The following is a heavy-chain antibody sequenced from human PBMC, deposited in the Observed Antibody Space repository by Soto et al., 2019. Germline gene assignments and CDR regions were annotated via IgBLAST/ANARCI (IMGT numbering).Heavy chain of an antibody. CDR2: IKQDGSEK. J-gene: IGHJ4*02. Sequence: PGGSLRLSCAASGFTFSSYWMSWVRQAPGKGLEWVANIKQDGSEKYYVDSVKGRFTISRDNAKNTLYLHLNSLRAEDTAVYYCAKDSVRISYSALWGQGTLVTVSS. CDR3: AKDSVRISYSAL. D-gene: IGHD2-21*01. CDR1: GFTFSSYW. V-gene: IGHV3-7*05.